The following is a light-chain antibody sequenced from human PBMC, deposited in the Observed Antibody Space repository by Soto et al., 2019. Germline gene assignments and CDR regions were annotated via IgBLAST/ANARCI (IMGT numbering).Light chain of an antibody. J-gene: IGLJ2*01. CDR2: EVS. CDR3: SSYAGSNNFGVV. CDR1: SSDVGGYNY. V-gene: IGLV2-8*01. Sequence: QSALTQPPSASGSPGQSVTISCTGTSSDVGGYNYVSWYQQHPGKAPKLMIYEVSKRPSGVPDRFSGSKSGNTASLTVSGLQAEDEADYYCSSYAGSNNFGVVFGGGTKLNV.